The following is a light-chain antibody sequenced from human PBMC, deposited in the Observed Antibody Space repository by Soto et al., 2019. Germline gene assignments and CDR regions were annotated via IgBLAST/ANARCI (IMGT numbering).Light chain of an antibody. CDR2: GAS. CDR3: QQYGNPPRS. J-gene: IGKJ1*01. V-gene: IGKV3-20*01. CDR1: QSVSSNY. Sequence: EIVLTQSPGTLSLSPGERATLSCRASQSVSSNYLAWYQQTPGQAPRLLIYGASSSATGIPDRFSGSGSGTDFTLTTSRLEPEDYTVYYCQQYGNPPRSFGQGTKVEIK.